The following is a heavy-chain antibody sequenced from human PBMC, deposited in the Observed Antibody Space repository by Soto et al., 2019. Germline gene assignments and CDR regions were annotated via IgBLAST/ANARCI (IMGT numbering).Heavy chain of an antibody. V-gene: IGHV4-4*07. D-gene: IGHD2-2*01. CDR3: ARACSSNSCYDVFDY. J-gene: IGHJ4*02. Sequence: QVQLQESGPGLLKPSETLSLTCTVSGGSISSYYWSWIRQPAGKGLEWIGRIYTSGSTNYNPSLKSRVTMSVDTSKNQFSLKLSSVPAADTAVYYCARACSSNSCYDVFDYWGQGTLVTVSS. CDR1: GGSISSYY. CDR2: IYTSGST.